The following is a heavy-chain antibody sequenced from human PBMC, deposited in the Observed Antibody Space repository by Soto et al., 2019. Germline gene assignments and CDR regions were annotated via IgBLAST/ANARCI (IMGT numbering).Heavy chain of an antibody. Sequence: ESGGGVVQPGRSLRLSCAASGFTFSYYGMHWVRQAPGKGLEWVAVIWYDGDIKYYGASVKGRFTISRDNSKNTLFLQMNSLRVEDTAVYYCARDPYRSAGDVYYGMDVWGQGTTVTVSS. CDR3: ARDPYRSAGDVYYGMDV. V-gene: IGHV3-33*01. D-gene: IGHD2-21*01. CDR2: IWYDGDIK. CDR1: GFTFSYYG. J-gene: IGHJ6*02.